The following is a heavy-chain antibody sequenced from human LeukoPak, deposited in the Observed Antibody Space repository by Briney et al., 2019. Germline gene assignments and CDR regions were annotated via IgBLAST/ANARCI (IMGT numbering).Heavy chain of an antibody. CDR3: ARESASRYYYDSSGYYFDY. D-gene: IGHD3-22*01. Sequence: GASVKVSCRGSGYTFTSYGIGWVRQAPGQGLEWMGGIIPIFGTANYAQKFQGRVTITADKSTSTAYMELSSLRSEDTAVYYCARESASRYYYDSSGYYFDYWGQGTLVTVSS. CDR2: IIPIFGTA. J-gene: IGHJ4*02. V-gene: IGHV1-69*06. CDR1: GYTFTSYG.